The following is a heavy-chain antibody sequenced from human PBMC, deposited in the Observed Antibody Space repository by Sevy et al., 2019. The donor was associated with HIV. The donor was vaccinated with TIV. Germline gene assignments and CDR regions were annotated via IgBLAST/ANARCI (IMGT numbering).Heavy chain of an antibody. V-gene: IGHV1-69*13. CDR1: GGTLSSYA. CDR3: SHGGSGSYYGTQNYYYYYGMDV. CDR2: IIPIFGTA. D-gene: IGHD3-10*01. J-gene: IGHJ6*02. Sequence: ASVKVSCKASGGTLSSYAISWVRQAPGQGLEWMGGIIPIFGTANYAQKFQGRVTIIADESTSTAYMELSSLRSEDTAVYYCSHGGSGSYYGTQNYYYYYGMDVWGQGTTVTVSS.